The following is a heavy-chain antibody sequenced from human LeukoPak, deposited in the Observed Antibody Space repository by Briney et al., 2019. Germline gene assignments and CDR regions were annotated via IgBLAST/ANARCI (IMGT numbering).Heavy chain of an antibody. CDR2: IKTKAEGGTT. V-gene: IGHV3-15*01. CDR3: TTQYSNGPPGY. J-gene: IGHJ4*02. Sequence: PGGSLRLSCAASGFXFTNAWLSWVRQAPGKGLEWVGRIKTKAEGGTTDYAAPMKGRFSISRDDSKNTLYLQMNSLKTEDTAVYYCTTQYSNGPPGYWGQGTLVTVSS. D-gene: IGHD6-19*01. CDR1: GFXFTNAW.